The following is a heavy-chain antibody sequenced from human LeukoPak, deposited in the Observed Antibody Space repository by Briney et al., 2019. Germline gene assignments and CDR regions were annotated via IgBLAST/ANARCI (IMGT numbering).Heavy chain of an antibody. Sequence: GGSLRLSCAASGFTFSSYAMSWVRQAPGKGLEWVSAISGSGGSTYYADSVKGRFTISRDNSKNTLYLQMNSLRAEDTAVYYCAKDGLDRGSLWSEFDHWGQGTLVTVSS. V-gene: IGHV3-23*01. CDR1: GFTFSSYA. D-gene: IGHD1-26*01. CDR2: ISGSGGST. CDR3: AKDGLDRGSLWSEFDH. J-gene: IGHJ4*02.